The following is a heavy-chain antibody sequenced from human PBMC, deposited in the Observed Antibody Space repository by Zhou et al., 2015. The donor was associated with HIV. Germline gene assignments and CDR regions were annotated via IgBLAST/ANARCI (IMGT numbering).Heavy chain of an antibody. J-gene: IGHJ6*02. CDR1: GGTFSSYA. Sequence: QVQLVQSGAEVKKPGSSVKVSCKASGGTFSSYAISWVRQAPGQGLEWMGVITPILGTRKYAQKFQGRVTVSADRSTSTAYMELRSLRSEDTAVYYCARENYGMDVWGQGTTVTVSS. CDR2: ITPILGTR. V-gene: IGHV1-69*06. CDR3: ARENYGMDV.